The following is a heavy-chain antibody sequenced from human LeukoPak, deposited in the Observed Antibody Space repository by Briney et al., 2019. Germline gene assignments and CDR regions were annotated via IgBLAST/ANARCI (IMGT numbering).Heavy chain of an antibody. CDR1: GFTFSTYW. CDR3: GRDSFETDIDY. Sequence: PGGSLRLSCAASGFTFSTYWMSWVRQAPGKGLEWVANIKEDGSETYYVDSLRGRFTISRDNLKNSLYLQINSLRAEDTDVYYCGRDSFETDIDYWGQGTLVTVSS. D-gene: IGHD1-14*01. CDR2: IKEDGSET. J-gene: IGHJ4*02. V-gene: IGHV3-7*03.